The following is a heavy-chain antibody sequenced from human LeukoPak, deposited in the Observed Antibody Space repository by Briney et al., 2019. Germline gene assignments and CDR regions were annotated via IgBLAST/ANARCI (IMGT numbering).Heavy chain of an antibody. J-gene: IGHJ5*02. CDR2: IYYSGNT. Sequence: SESLSLTCTVSGVSISSSNSYWGWIRQPPGKGLEWIGSIYYSGNTYYNASLKSQVSISIDTSKNRFSLKLTSVTAADTAVYYCASTTEDCSSTSCYQYWFDPWGQGTLVTVSS. CDR3: ASTTEDCSSTSCYQYWFDP. D-gene: IGHD2-2*01. V-gene: IGHV4-39*01. CDR1: GVSISSSNSY.